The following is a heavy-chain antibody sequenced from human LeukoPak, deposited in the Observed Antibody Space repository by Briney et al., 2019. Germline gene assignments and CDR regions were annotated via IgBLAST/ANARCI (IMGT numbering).Heavy chain of an antibody. J-gene: IGHJ4*02. V-gene: IGHV1-18*01. CDR1: GYIFSSYG. Sequence: GASVKVSCKASGYIFSSYGISWVRQAPGQGLEWMGWISAYNGNTNYAQKLQGRVTMTTDTSTSTAYMELRSLRSDDAAVYYCASALSDDFWSAYQDYWGQGTLVTVSS. CDR2: ISAYNGNT. CDR3: ASALSDDFWSAYQDY. D-gene: IGHD3-3*01.